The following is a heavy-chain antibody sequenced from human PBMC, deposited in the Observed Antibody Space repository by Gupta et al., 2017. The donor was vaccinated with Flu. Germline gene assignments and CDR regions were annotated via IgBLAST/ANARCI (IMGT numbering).Heavy chain of an antibody. Sequence: EVQLLESGVSLLQPGGFLGLSWAAAGSTVGSNDINCATIAPGKGLDWVSSISDRGGSTYYADSVRGRFTVSRDNSKDTLYLQMNSLRAGDTAVYYCARERYSSLAHYFDSASLWYWGQGTLVTVSS. CDR3: ARERYSSLAHYFDSASLWY. D-gene: IGHD3-22*01. V-gene: IGHV3-23*01. CDR1: GSTVGSND. CDR2: ISDRGGST. J-gene: IGHJ4*02.